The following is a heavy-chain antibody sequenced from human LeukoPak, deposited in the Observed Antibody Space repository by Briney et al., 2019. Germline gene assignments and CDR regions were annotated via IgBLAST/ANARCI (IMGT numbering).Heavy chain of an antibody. J-gene: IGHJ4*02. CDR3: ARRKADYVWGSYRFSPFDY. D-gene: IGHD3-16*02. V-gene: IGHV5-51*01. CDR2: IYPGDSDT. CDR1: GYSFTSYW. Sequence: GGSLKISCKGSGYSFTSYWIGWGRQMPGKGLEGMGIIYPGDSDTRYSPSLQGQVTISADKSISTAYLQWSSLKASDTAMYYCARRKADYVWGSYRFSPFDYWGQGTLVTVSS.